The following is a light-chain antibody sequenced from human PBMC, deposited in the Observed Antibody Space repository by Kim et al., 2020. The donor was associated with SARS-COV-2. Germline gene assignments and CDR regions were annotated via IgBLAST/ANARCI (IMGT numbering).Light chain of an antibody. Sequence: ASGHTVWITCKGDGLRSDYASWYQQKPGQAPVLVIYGKNNRPSGIPDRFSGSSSGNTASLTITGAQAEDEADYYCNSRDSSGNWVFGGGTQLTVL. CDR1: GLRSDY. CDR3: NSRDSSGNWV. J-gene: IGLJ3*02. CDR2: GKN. V-gene: IGLV3-19*01.